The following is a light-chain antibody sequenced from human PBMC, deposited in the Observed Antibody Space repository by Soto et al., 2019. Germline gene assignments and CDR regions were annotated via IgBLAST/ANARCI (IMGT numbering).Light chain of an antibody. CDR1: ASNVGTQF. J-gene: IGLJ2*01. CDR3: GTWDTGLTSGV. CDR2: DND. Sequence: QSVLTQPPSVSAAPGQRVTISCSGSASNVGTQFVSWYQHRPGVAPKLLIYDNDVRPSGIPDRFSGSKSDTSATLTITGVQTGDEADYYCGTWDTGLTSGVFGGGTKVTVL. V-gene: IGLV1-51*01.